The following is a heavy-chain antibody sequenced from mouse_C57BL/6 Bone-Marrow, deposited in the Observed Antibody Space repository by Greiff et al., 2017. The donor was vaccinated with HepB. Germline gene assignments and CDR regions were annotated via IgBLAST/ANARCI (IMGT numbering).Heavy chain of an antibody. Sequence: VQLQQSGAELVRPGTSVKVSCKASGYAFTNYLIEWVKQRPGQGLEWIGVINPGSGGTDYNEKFKGKATLTADKSSSTAYMQLSSLTSEDSAVYVCARDVRGWFAYWGQGTLVTVSA. CDR1: GYAFTNYL. D-gene: IGHD2-14*01. J-gene: IGHJ3*01. CDR2: INPGSGGT. V-gene: IGHV1-54*01. CDR3: ARDVRGWFAY.